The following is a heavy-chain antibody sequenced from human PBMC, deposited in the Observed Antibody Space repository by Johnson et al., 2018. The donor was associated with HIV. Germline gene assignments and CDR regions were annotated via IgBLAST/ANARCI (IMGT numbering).Heavy chain of an antibody. CDR2: ISWNRGSI. CDR1: GFTFDEYG. D-gene: IGHD3-22*01. J-gene: IGHJ3*02. Sequence: VQLVESGGGVVRPGGSLRLSCAASGFTFDEYGMSWVRQAPGKGLEWVSSISWNRGSIDYAESVEGRFTISRDNAKNSLYLQMNSLRAEDTALYYCARDLGDDSSGSDAFDIWGQGTMVTVSS. V-gene: IGHV3-20*04. CDR3: ARDLGDDSSGSDAFDI.